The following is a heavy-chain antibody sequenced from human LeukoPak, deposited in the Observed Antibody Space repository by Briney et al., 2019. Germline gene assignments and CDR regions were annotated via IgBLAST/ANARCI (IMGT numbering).Heavy chain of an antibody. CDR3: ARSRDGYPHFDY. Sequence: SETLSLTCTVSGGSIGSYYWSWIRQPPGKGLKWIGYIYYSGSTNYNPSLKSRVTISIDTSKNQFSLKLSPVTAADTAVYYCARSRDGYPHFDYRGQGTLVTVSS. V-gene: IGHV4-59*01. J-gene: IGHJ4*02. D-gene: IGHD5-24*01. CDR2: IYYSGST. CDR1: GGSIGSYY.